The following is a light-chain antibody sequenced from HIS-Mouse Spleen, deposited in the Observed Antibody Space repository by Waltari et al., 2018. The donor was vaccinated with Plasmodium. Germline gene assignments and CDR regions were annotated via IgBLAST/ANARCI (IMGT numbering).Light chain of an antibody. V-gene: IGLV3-10*01. CDR3: YSTDSSGNHRV. Sequence: SYELTQPPSVSVSPGQTARITCSGDALPKKYAYWYQQKAGQAHVLVINEDSKRPSGIPEVFSGSSSGTMATLTISGAQVEDEADYYCYSTDSSGNHRVFGGGTKLTVL. J-gene: IGLJ3*02. CDR1: ALPKKY. CDR2: EDS.